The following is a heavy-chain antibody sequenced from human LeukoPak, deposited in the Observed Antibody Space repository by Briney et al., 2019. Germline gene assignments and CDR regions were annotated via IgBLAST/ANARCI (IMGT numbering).Heavy chain of an antibody. D-gene: IGHD3-3*01. CDR3: AKASGTYYDFWSGYCLDY. CDR1: GFTFSSYE. V-gene: IGHV3-48*03. CDR2: INSGGASI. Sequence: GGSLRLSCAASGFTFSSYEMHWVRQAPGGGLEWVAYINSGGASIFYADSVRGRFAISRDNSKNTLYLQMNSLRAEDTAVYYCAKASGTYYDFWSGYCLDYWGQGTLVTVSS. J-gene: IGHJ4*02.